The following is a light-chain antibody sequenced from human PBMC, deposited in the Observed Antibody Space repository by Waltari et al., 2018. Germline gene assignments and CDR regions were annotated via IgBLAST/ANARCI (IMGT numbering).Light chain of an antibody. CDR3: QQYHTYKM. J-gene: IGKJ1*01. CDR2: DAS. V-gene: IGKV1-5*01. Sequence: IQITQSPSTLSASIGDRVTITCLARQRIIVRLAWYQQKPGKAPKLLICDASSLEYGVPSRFSGSGYGTEFTLTISSLQPDDSATYYCQQYHTYKMFGQGTKVEI. CDR1: QRIIVR.